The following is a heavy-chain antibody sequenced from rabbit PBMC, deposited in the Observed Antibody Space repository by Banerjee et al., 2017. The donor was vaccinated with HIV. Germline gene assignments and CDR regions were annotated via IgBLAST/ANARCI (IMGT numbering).Heavy chain of an antibody. D-gene: IGHD6-1*01. V-gene: IGHV1S40*01. CDR3: ARSADAGCAYAL. CDR1: GFSFSSSYY. Sequence: QSLEESGGDLVKPGASLTLTCTASGFSFSSSYYMYWVRQAPGKGLEWIACIYTGSSGSTYYASWAKGRFTISKASSTTVTLQMTSLTAADTATYFCARSADAGCAYALWGQGTLVTVS. CDR2: IYTGSSGST. J-gene: IGHJ3*01.